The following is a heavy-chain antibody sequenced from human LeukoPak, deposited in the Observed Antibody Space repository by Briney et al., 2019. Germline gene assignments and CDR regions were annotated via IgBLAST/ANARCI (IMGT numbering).Heavy chain of an antibody. CDR3: ANADIVVVPAAIPTYNWFDP. J-gene: IGHJ5*02. V-gene: IGHV1-69*13. Sequence: SVKVSCKASGYTFSSYAISWVRQAPGQGLEWMGGIIPIFGTANYAQKFQGRVTITADESTSTAYMELSSLRSEDTAVYYCANADIVVVPAAIPTYNWFDPWGQGTLVIVSS. CDR2: IIPIFGTA. D-gene: IGHD2-2*01. CDR1: GYTFSSYA.